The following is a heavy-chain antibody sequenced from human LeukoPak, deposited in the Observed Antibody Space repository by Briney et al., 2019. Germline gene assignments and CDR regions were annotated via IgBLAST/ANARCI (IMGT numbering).Heavy chain of an antibody. Sequence: SETLSLTCTVSGYSIANGYHWAWVRQPPGKRLEWLGSIYQSGSTYDNLSLKSRLTMSVDTSKNQFSLKMRAVTAADAALYYCARSEINDYMRFWGQGILVTVSS. CDR1: GYSIANGYH. D-gene: IGHD4-11*01. J-gene: IGHJ4*02. CDR3: ARSEINDYMRF. CDR2: IYQSGST. V-gene: IGHV4-38-2*02.